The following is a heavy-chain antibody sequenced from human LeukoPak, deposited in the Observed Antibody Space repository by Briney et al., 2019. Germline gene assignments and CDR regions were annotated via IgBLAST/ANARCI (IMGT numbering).Heavy chain of an antibody. Sequence: GGSLRLSCAASGFTFSGYAMSWVRQAPGKGLEWVSAISGSGGSTYYADSVKGRFTISRDNSKNTLYLQMNSLRAEDTAVYYCAKVTLPAAIAPLVYWGQGTLVTVSS. CDR2: ISGSGGST. V-gene: IGHV3-23*01. CDR1: GFTFSGYA. D-gene: IGHD2-2*02. J-gene: IGHJ4*02. CDR3: AKVTLPAAIAPLVY.